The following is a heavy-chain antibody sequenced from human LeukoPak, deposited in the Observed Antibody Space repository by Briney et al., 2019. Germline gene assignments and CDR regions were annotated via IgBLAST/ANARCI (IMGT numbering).Heavy chain of an antibody. J-gene: IGHJ4*02. V-gene: IGHV3-23*01. Sequence: GGSLRLSCAASGFTFSNYGMSWARQAPGKGLEWVSVISGSAGSTYYADSVKGRFTISRDNSKNTLSLQMNSLRAEDTAVYYCAKARGSGGYYYFDYWGQGILVTVSS. CDR1: GFTFSNYG. CDR3: AKARGSGGYYYFDY. D-gene: IGHD3-22*01. CDR2: ISGSAGST.